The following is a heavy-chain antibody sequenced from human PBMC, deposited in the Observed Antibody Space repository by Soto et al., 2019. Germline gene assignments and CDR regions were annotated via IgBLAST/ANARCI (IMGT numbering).Heavy chain of an antibody. CDR1: GFTFSSYA. J-gene: IGHJ4*02. CDR2: ISGSGGST. V-gene: IGHV3-23*01. CDR3: AKDPFYYGSGSYLPAYFDY. D-gene: IGHD3-10*01. Sequence: PGGSLRLSCAASGFTFSSYAMSWVRQAPGKGLEWVSAISGSGGSTYYADSVKGRFTISRDNSKNTLYLQMNSLRAEDTAVYYCAKDPFYYGSGSYLPAYFDYWGQGTLVTVSS.